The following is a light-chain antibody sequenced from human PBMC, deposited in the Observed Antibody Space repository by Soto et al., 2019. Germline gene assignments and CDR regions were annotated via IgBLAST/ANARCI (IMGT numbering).Light chain of an antibody. CDR3: SSYAGSYILV. J-gene: IGLJ2*01. Sequence: QSVLTQPRSVSGSPGQSVTISCTGTSSDVGGYNYVSWYQQHPGKAPKLIIYDVFTRPSGVPDRFSGSKSGNTPSLTISGLQAEDEDDYYCSSYAGSYILVFGGGTKLTVL. CDR1: SSDVGGYNY. V-gene: IGLV2-11*01. CDR2: DVF.